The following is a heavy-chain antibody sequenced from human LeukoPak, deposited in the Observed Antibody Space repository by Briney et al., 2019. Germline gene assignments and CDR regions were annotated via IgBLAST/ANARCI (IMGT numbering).Heavy chain of an antibody. J-gene: IGHJ4*02. Sequence: GRCLRPSSAASGFTLSSYEMNWVRQAPGKGLEWVSYISSSGSTIYYADSVKGRFTISRDNAKNSLYLQMDSLRAEDTAVYYCARVGWEPLAFDYWGQGTLVTVSS. D-gene: IGHD1-26*01. CDR3: ARVGWEPLAFDY. CDR2: ISSSGSTI. V-gene: IGHV3-48*03. CDR1: GFTLSSYE.